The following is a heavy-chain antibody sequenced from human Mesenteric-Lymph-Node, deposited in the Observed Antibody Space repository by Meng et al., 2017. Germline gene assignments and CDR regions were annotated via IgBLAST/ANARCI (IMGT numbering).Heavy chain of an antibody. D-gene: IGHD6-13*01. J-gene: IGHJ4*02. CDR1: GASFSTSSHY. Sequence: PQLQEPGPRLVKPSETLSLPCTVSGASFSTSSHYWGWIRQPPGKGLEWVGSINYSGSTYYNPSLKSRVTISADTSKNQFSLKLSSVTAADTAVYYCHHTYSSSWYADYWGQGTLVTVSS. CDR3: HHTYSSSWYADY. CDR2: INYSGST. V-gene: IGHV4-39*01.